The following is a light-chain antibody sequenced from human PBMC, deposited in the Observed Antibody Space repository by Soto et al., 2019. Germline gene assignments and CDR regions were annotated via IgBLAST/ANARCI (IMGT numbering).Light chain of an antibody. CDR3: QQYGSSPPYT. Sequence: EIVMAQSPATVSVSPGERATLSCRASQSVSSNLAWYHQKPGQAPRLLIYGSSTRATGIPARFSGSGSGTEFTLTISSLQSEDFAVYYCQQYGSSPPYTFGQGTKVDIK. V-gene: IGKV3-15*01. CDR1: QSVSSN. J-gene: IGKJ1*01. CDR2: GSS.